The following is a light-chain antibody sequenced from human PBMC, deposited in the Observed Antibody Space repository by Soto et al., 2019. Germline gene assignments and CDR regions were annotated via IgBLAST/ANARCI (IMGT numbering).Light chain of an antibody. J-gene: IGLJ1*01. CDR2: EVS. V-gene: IGLV2-8*01. Sequence: QSVLTQPPSASGSPGQSVTISCTGTSSDVGGYNYVSWYQQHPGKVPKLIIFEVSQRPSGVPDRYSGSKSGNTASLTVSGLQAEDEADYYCSSYAGSVYVFGTGTKATVL. CDR3: SSYAGSVYV. CDR1: SSDVGGYNY.